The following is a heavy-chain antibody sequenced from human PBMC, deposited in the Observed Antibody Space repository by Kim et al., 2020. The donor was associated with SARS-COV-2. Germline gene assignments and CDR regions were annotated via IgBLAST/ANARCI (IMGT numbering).Heavy chain of an antibody. J-gene: IGHJ4*02. CDR2: ISSNGGST. CDR3: VKDRGGSGWLVYYFDY. V-gene: IGHV3-64D*06. D-gene: IGHD6-19*01. Sequence: GGSLRLSCSASGFTFSSYAMHWVRQAPGKGLEYVSAISSNGGSTYYADSVKGRFTISRDNSKNTLYLQMSSLRAEDTAVYYCVKDRGGSGWLVYYFDYWGQGTLVTVSS. CDR1: GFTFSSYA.